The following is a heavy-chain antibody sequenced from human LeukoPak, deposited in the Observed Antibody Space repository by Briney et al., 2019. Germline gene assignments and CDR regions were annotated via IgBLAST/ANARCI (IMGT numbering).Heavy chain of an antibody. Sequence: GSLRLSCAASGFTFSSYSMNWVRQPPGKGLEWIGNIYYSGNTYYNPSLKTRVTISVDTSKNQFSLKLSSVTAADTAVYYCASLSSGWYKVDSWGQGTLVTVSS. D-gene: IGHD6-19*01. CDR1: GFTFSSYSMN. J-gene: IGHJ4*02. CDR3: ASLSSGWYKVDS. V-gene: IGHV4-59*04. CDR2: IYYSGNT.